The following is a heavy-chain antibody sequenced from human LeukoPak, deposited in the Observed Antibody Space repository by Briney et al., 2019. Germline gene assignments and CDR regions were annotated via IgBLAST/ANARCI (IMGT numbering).Heavy chain of an antibody. V-gene: IGHV4-59*01. CDR3: AKSNGYGLIDI. Sequence: SETLSLTCTVSGGSSSIYYWSWIRQPPGKGLEWIAYIYDSGNTNYNPSLKSRVTISVDTSENQFSLKLSSVTAADTAVYYCAKSNGYGLIDIWGQGTMVTVSS. J-gene: IGHJ3*02. CDR2: IYDSGNT. CDR1: GGSSSIYY. D-gene: IGHD3-22*01.